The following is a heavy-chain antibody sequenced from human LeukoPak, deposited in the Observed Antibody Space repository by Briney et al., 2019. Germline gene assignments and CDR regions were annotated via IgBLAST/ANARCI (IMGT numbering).Heavy chain of an antibody. CDR2: IYTSGST. V-gene: IGHV4-4*07. D-gene: IGHD3-10*01. CDR1: GGSISSYY. CDR3: ARDPGSGTPYYFDY. Sequence: SETLSLTCTVSGGSISSYYWSWIRQPAGKGLEWIGRIYTSGSTNYNPSLKSRVTMSVDTSKNQFSLKLRSVTAADTAVYYCARDPGSGTPYYFDYWGQGTLVTVSS. J-gene: IGHJ4*02.